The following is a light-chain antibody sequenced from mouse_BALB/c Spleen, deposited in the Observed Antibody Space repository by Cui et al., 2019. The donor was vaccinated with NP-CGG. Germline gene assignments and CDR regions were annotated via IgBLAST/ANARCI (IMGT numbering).Light chain of an antibody. CDR3: ALWYSNHWV. CDR1: PGAVTTSNY. CDR2: GTN. J-gene: IGLJ1*01. Sequence: QALVTQASALTTSPGETVTLTCRSSPGAVTTSNYANWVQEKPDHLFTGLIGGTNNRVPGVPARFSGSLIGDKAALTITGAQTEDEAIYFCALWYSNHWVFGGGTKLTVL. V-gene: IGLV1*01.